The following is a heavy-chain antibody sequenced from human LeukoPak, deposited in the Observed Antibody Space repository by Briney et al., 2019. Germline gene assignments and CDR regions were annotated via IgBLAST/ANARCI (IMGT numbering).Heavy chain of an antibody. CDR1: GESIRGGAYD. CDR3: AETPAYRTVSFHH. V-gene: IGHV4-39*06. J-gene: IGHJ4*01. CDR2: IHYTGSS. D-gene: IGHD3-16*02. Sequence: SETLSLTCSVSGESIRGGAYDSCWIRQPPGKGLEWIANIHYTGSSYSAPSLKSRVIISVAPSKNQFTLNLTSVTAADTPVYYCAETPAYRTVSFHHWGHGSLVTVSS.